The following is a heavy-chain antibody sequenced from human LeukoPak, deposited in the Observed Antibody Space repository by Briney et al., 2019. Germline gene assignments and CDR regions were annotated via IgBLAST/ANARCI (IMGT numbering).Heavy chain of an antibody. CDR3: TTRLLHLLLGVPAAPDAFDI. CDR1: GFTFSNAW. D-gene: IGHD2-2*01. J-gene: IGHJ3*02. V-gene: IGHV3-15*01. Sequence: GGSLRLSCAASGFTFSNAWMSWVRQAPGKGLEWVGRIKSKTDGGTTDYAAPVKGRFTISRDDSKNTLYLQMNSLKTEDTAVYYCTTRLLHLLLGVPAAPDAFDIWGQGTMVTVSS. CDR2: IKSKTDGGTT.